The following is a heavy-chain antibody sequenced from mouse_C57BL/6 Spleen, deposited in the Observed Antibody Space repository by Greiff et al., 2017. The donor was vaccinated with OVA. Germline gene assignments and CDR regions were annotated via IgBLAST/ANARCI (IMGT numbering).Heavy chain of an antibody. J-gene: IGHJ2*01. D-gene: IGHD2-5*01. CDR2: ISDGGSYT. V-gene: IGHV5-4*01. CDR1: GFTFSSYA. CDR3: ARDPAYYSNYYFDD. Sequence: EVKLVESGGGLVKPGGSLKLSCAASGFTFSSYAMSWVRQTPEKRLEWVATISDGGSYTYYPDNVKGRFTISRDNAKNNLYLQMSHLKSEDTAMYYCARDPAYYSNYYFDDWGKGTTLTVSS.